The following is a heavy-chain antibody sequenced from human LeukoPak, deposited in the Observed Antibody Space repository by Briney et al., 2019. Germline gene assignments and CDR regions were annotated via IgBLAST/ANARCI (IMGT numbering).Heavy chain of an antibody. CDR2: ISGSGGST. D-gene: IGHD6-13*01. V-gene: IGHV3-23*01. CDR1: GFTVSSNY. Sequence: PGGSLRLSCAASGFTVSSNYMSWVRQAPGKGLEWVSAISGSGGSTYYADSVKGRFTISRDNSKNTLYLQMNSLRAEDAAVYYCAKGHRAGTSTKERSPGAFDIWGQGTMVTVSS. J-gene: IGHJ3*02. CDR3: AKGHRAGTSTKERSPGAFDI.